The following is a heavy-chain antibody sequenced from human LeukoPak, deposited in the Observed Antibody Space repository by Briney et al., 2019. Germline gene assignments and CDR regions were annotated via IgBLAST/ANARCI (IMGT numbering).Heavy chain of an antibody. J-gene: IGHJ6*04. Sequence: GGSLRLSCAGSGFTFSSYEMNWVRQAPGKGLGWVSYISSSGSTIYYADSVKGRFTISRDNAKNSLYLQMNSLRAEDTAVYYCAELGITMIGGVWGKGTTVTISS. CDR2: ISSSGSTI. V-gene: IGHV3-48*03. CDR1: GFTFSSYE. D-gene: IGHD3-10*02. CDR3: AELGITMIGGV.